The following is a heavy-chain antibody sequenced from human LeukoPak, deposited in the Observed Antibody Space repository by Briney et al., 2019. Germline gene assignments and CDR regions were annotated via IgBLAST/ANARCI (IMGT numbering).Heavy chain of an antibody. Sequence: SETLSLTCAVYGGSFSGYYWSWIRQPPGKGLERIGAINNSGSTSYNPSLKSRVTISADTSKNQYSLKLDSVTAADTAVYYWARGRYYDSSARPDGMDVWGQGTTVTVSS. J-gene: IGHJ6*02. CDR2: INNSGST. D-gene: IGHD3-22*01. CDR3: ARGRYYDSSARPDGMDV. CDR1: GGSFSGYY. V-gene: IGHV4-34*01.